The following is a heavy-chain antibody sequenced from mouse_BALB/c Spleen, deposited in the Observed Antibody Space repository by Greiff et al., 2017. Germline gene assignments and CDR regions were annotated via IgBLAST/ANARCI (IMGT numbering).Heavy chain of an antibody. J-gene: IGHJ3*01. D-gene: IGHD3-1*01. CDR3: ARGSSGYGY. Sequence: QVQLKESGPELVKPGASVKISCKASGYAFSSSWMNWVKQRPGQGLEWIRRIYPGDGDTNYNGKFKGKATLTADKSSSTAYMQLSSLTSVDSAVYFCARGSSGYGYWGQGTLVTVSA. V-gene: IGHV1-82*01. CDR2: IYPGDGDT. CDR1: GYAFSSSW.